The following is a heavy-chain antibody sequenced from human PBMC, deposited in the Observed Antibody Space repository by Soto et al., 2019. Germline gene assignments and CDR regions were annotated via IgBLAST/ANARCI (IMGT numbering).Heavy chain of an antibody. V-gene: IGHV4-34*01. CDR3: AGFEYSSSSRLFDY. CDR2: INHSGRT. D-gene: IGHD6-6*01. Sequence: SETLSLTCAVYGGSFSGYYWSWIRQPPGKGLEWIGEINHSGRTNYNPSLKSRVTISVDTSKNQFSLKLSSVTAADTAVYYCAGFEYSSSSRLFDYWGQGTMVTVS. J-gene: IGHJ4*02. CDR1: GGSFSGYY.